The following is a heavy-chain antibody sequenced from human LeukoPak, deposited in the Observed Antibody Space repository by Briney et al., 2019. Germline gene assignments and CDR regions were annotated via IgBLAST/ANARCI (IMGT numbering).Heavy chain of an antibody. CDR1: GFTFSSYW. J-gene: IGHJ4*02. CDR3: ARVGYDFWSGYYNPYYFDY. D-gene: IGHD3-3*01. Sequence: GGSLRLSCAASGFTFSSYWMSWVRQAPGKGLEWVAIIKQDGSEKYYVDSVKGRFTISRDNAKNSLYLQMNSLRAEDTAVYYCARVGYDFWSGYYNPYYFDYWGQGTLVTVSS. CDR2: IKQDGSEK. V-gene: IGHV3-7*01.